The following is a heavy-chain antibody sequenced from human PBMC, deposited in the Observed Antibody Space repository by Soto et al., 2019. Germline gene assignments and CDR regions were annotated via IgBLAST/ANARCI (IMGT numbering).Heavy chain of an antibody. CDR1: GYTFNTYG. V-gene: IGHV1-18*01. CDR2: TGAHNGDT. D-gene: IGHD3-3*01. J-gene: IGHJ5*02. CDR3: ARDWRGAEGFDP. Sequence: GPEVKKPGASVKISCKASGYTFNTYGFTWVRQAPGQGLEWRGWTGAHNGDTNYVQKFQGRATITTETSTTTSYMELRNLTSDDNAVYFCARDWRGAEGFDPWGQGTLVTVSS.